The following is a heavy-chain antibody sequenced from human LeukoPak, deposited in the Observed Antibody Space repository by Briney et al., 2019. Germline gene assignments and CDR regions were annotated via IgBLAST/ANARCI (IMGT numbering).Heavy chain of an antibody. CDR1: GFTFSSYS. D-gene: IGHD2-2*03. CDR2: ISSSSSYI. CDR3: ARKGGHGYDAFDI. Sequence: GGSLRLSCAASGFTFSSYSMNWVRQAPGKGLEWVSSISSSSSYIYYADSVKGRFTISRDNAKNSLYLQMNSLRAEDTAVYYCARKGGHGYDAFDIWGQGTMVTVSS. J-gene: IGHJ3*02. V-gene: IGHV3-21*01.